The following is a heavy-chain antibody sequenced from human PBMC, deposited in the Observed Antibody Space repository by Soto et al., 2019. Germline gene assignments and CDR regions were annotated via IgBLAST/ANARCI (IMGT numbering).Heavy chain of an antibody. CDR1: GGFVNSDSHS. D-gene: IGHD2-15*01. CDR3: ARVGRSCRPTPCSTRADV. J-gene: IGHJ6*02. Sequence: QVQLQESGPGLVKPSETLSLTCTVSGGFVNSDSHSWSWIRPTPGQRLVGIGFSYSGGITKHPSLRSRVTKSVDPYKNQISLTLRSVIVADTAVYHCARVGRSCRPTPCSTRADVWGQEITVPVPS. V-gene: IGHV4-61*01. CDR2: SYSGGIT.